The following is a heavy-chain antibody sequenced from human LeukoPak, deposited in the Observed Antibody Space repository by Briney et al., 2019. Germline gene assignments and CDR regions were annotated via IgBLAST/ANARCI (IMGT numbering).Heavy chain of an antibody. J-gene: IGHJ6*03. CDR1: GGSISSGSYY. V-gene: IGHV4-61*02. CDR3: ARGIHYYDSSGYYYYRYYYYYMDV. Sequence: PSETLSLTCTVSGGSISSGSYYWSWIRQPAGKGLEWIGRIYTSGSTNYNPSLKSRVTISVDTSKNQFSLKLSSVTAAGTAVYYCARGIHYYDSSGYYYYRYYYYYMDVWGKGTTVTVSS. CDR2: IYTSGST. D-gene: IGHD3-22*01.